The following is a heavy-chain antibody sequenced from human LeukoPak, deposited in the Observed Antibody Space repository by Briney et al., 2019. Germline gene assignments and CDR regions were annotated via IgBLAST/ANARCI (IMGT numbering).Heavy chain of an antibody. V-gene: IGHV3-74*01. CDR3: ARDGGGDLGDRDFDY. Sequence: GGSLRLSCAASGFTFSSYWMHWVRQAPGKGLVWVSRINSDGSSTSYADSVKGRFTISRDNAKNTLYLQMNSLRAEDTAVYYCARDGGGDLGDRDFDYWGQGTLVTVSS. CDR2: INSDGSST. CDR1: GFTFSSYW. D-gene: IGHD2-21*02. J-gene: IGHJ4*02.